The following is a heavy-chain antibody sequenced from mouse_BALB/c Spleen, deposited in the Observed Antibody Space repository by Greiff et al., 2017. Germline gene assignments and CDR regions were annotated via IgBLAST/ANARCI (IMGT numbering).Heavy chain of an antibody. CDR3: ARDSAGYDAMDY. J-gene: IGHJ4*01. CDR1: GYSITSDYA. CDR2: ISYSGST. D-gene: IGHD3-2*01. Sequence: EVQLVESGPGLVKPSQSLSLTCTVTGYSITSDYAWNWIRQFPGNKLEWMGYISYSGSTSYNPSLKSRISITRDTSKNQFFLQLNSVTTEDTATYYCARDSAGYDAMDYWGQGTSVTVSS. V-gene: IGHV3-2*02.